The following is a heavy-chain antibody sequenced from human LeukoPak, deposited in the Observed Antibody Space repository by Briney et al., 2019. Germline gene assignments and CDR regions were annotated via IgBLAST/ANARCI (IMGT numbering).Heavy chain of an antibody. CDR3: ARPTDIVVVPAPFDI. CDR1: GFTFSSYA. J-gene: IGHJ3*02. D-gene: IGHD2-2*01. V-gene: IGHV3-23*01. Sequence: PGGSLRLSCAASGFTFSSYAMSWVRQAPGKGLEWVSAISGSGGSTYYADSVKGRFTISRDNSKNTLYLQMNSLRAEDTAVYYCARPTDIVVVPAPFDIWGQGTMVTVSS. CDR2: ISGSGGST.